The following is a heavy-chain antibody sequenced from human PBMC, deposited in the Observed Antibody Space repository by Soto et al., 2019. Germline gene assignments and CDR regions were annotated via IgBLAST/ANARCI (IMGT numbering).Heavy chain of an antibody. V-gene: IGHV4-34*01. Sequence: KTSETLSLTCAVYGGSFSGYYWSWIRQPPGKGLEWIGEINHSGSTNYNPSLKSRVTISVDTSKNQFSLKLSSVTAADTAVYYCARGGLMYYDFWSGYYTGPGWFDPWGQGTLVTVSS. CDR3: ARGGLMYYDFWSGYYTGPGWFDP. CDR2: INHSGST. J-gene: IGHJ5*02. CDR1: GGSFSGYY. D-gene: IGHD3-3*01.